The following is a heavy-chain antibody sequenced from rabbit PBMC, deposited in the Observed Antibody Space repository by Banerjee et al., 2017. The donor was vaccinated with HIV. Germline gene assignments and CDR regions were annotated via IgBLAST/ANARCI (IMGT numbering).Heavy chain of an antibody. CDR1: GFSFSSTYW. V-gene: IGHV1S45*01. CDR2: IDAGSTGNT. Sequence: QEQLEESGGDLVKPEGSLTLTCTASGFSFSSTYWICWVRQAPGKGPEWIACIDAGSTGNTYYVSWAKGRFTISRTSSTTVTLQMTSLTAADTATYFCARDGDYTYGDGGGDYANYYFDLWGQGTLVTVS. CDR3: ARDGDYTYGDGGGDYANYYFDL. J-gene: IGHJ4*01. D-gene: IGHD6-1*01.